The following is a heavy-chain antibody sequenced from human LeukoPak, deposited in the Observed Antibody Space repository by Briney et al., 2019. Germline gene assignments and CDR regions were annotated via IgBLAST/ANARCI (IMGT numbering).Heavy chain of an antibody. Sequence: GGSLRLSCAASGFTFSSYSMNWVRQAPGKGLEWVSSISSSSSYIYYADSVKGRFTISRGNAKNSLYLQMNSLRAEDTAVYYCARDRRGGWAPLGYYYYYMDVWGKGTTVTVSS. V-gene: IGHV3-21*01. CDR1: GFTFSSYS. CDR3: ARDRRGGWAPLGYYYYYMDV. D-gene: IGHD6-19*01. CDR2: ISSSSSYI. J-gene: IGHJ6*03.